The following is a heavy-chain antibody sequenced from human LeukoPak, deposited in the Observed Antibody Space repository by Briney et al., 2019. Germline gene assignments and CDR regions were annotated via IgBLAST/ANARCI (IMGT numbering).Heavy chain of an antibody. V-gene: IGHV4-4*07. J-gene: IGHJ4*02. CDR1: GDSMNTYH. D-gene: IGHD3-3*01. CDR3: ARDPFRSSFES. CDR2: LHVSGNT. Sequence: SETLSLTCTVCGDSMNTYHWAWIRQPAGKGLEWIGRLHVSGNTNFNPSLKSRVSISVDKSKKQFSLKMTSATAADTAVYFCARDPFRSSFESWGQGILVTVSS.